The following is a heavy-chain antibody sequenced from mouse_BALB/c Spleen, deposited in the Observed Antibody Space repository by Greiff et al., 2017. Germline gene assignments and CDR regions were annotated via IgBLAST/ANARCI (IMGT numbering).Heavy chain of an antibody. V-gene: IGHV5-6-3*01. D-gene: IGHD1-2*01. J-gene: IGHJ4*01. Sequence: EVKLQESGGGLVQPGGSLKLSCAASGFTFSSYGMSWVRQTPDKRLELVATINSNGGSTYYPDSVKGRFTISRDNAKNTLYLQMSSLKSEDTAMYYCARTSYYGYSYYAMDYWGQGTSVTVSS. CDR2: INSNGGST. CDR1: GFTFSSYG. CDR3: ARTSYYGYSYYAMDY.